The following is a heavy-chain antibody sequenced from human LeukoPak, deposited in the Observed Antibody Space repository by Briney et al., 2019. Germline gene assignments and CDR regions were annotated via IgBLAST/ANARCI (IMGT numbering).Heavy chain of an antibody. V-gene: IGHV1-2*02. D-gene: IGHD6-19*01. CDR1: GYTFTGYY. Sequence: ASVKVSCKASGYTFTGYYMHWVRQAPGQGLEWMGWINPNSGGTNYAQKFQGRVTMTRDTSISTVYMELSSLRSEDTAIYYCARDPQYSSREGFDHWGQGTLVTVSS. CDR3: ARDPQYSSREGFDH. J-gene: IGHJ4*02. CDR2: INPNSGGT.